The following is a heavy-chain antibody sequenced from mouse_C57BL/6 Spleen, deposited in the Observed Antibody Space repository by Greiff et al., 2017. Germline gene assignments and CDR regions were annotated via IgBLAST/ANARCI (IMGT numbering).Heavy chain of an antibody. D-gene: IGHD2-3*01. Sequence: VQLQQSGPELVKPGASVKISCKASGYTFTDYYMNWVKQSHGKSLEWIGDINPNNGGTSYNQKFKGKATLTVDKSSSTAYMELRSLTSEDSAVYYCARLDGYYYFDYWGQGTTLTVSS. CDR1: GYTFTDYY. V-gene: IGHV1-26*01. CDR3: ARLDGYYYFDY. J-gene: IGHJ2*01. CDR2: INPNNGGT.